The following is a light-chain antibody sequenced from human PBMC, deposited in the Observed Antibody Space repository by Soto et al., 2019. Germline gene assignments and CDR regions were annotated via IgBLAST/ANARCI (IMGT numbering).Light chain of an antibody. V-gene: IGLV2-14*03. CDR2: DVS. CDR3: SSYTSSSTLVV. Sequence: QSALTQPASVSGSPGQSITVSCTGTSSEIGGYNYVSWYQQYPGEAPKVIIYDVSDRPSGVSNRFSGSKSGNTASLTISGLQTEDEADYYCSSYTSSSTLVVFGTGTKLTVL. J-gene: IGLJ1*01. CDR1: SSEIGGYNY.